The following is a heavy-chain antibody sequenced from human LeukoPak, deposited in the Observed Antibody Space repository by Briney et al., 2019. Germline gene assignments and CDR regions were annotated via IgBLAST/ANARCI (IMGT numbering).Heavy chain of an antibody. Sequence: SETLSLTCTVSSGSISSGGYYWSWIRQHPGKGLEWIGYIYYSGSTYYNPSLKSRVTISVATSKNQFSLKLSSVTAADTAVYYCARVVRLALDYWGQGTLVTVSS. V-gene: IGHV4-31*03. J-gene: IGHJ4*02. CDR2: IYYSGST. D-gene: IGHD4-23*01. CDR3: ARVVRLALDY. CDR1: SGSISSGGYY.